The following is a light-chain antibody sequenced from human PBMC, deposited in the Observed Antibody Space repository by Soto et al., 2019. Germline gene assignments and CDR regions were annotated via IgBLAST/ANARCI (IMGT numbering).Light chain of an antibody. Sequence: DIVMTQSPDSLAVSLGDRATINCKSSQSLLYSSYKNNYLAWYQQKAGQPPKLLIYWASARESGVPDRFSGSGSGTDFPLTISSLQPEDAAVYFCQQYYGTPFTFGQGTKLEI. CDR2: WAS. J-gene: IGKJ2*01. CDR3: QQYYGTPFT. V-gene: IGKV4-1*01. CDR1: QSLLYSSYKNNY.